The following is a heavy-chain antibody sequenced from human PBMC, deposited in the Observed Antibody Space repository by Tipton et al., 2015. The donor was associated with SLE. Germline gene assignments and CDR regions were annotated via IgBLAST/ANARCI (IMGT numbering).Heavy chain of an antibody. CDR1: GYSIRSGYK. Sequence: TLSLTCSVSGYSIRSGYKWAWIRQPPGKGLEWIGNIFLSGDTDYNPSLKSRVTISVDTSKNQFYMELKSLTAADTAVYYCARERGSYYYFDYWGQGTLATVSS. V-gene: IGHV4-38-2*02. CDR2: IFLSGDT. J-gene: IGHJ4*02. CDR3: ARERGSYYYFDY. D-gene: IGHD3-10*01.